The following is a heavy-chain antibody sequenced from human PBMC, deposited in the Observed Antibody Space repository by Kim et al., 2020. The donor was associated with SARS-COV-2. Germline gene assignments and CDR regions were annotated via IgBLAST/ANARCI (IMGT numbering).Heavy chain of an antibody. J-gene: IGHJ4*02. CDR3: ATVDTTMVTGSFDY. CDR1: GFTFSSYG. V-gene: IGHV3-30*03. CDR2: ISYGGSNK. D-gene: IGHD5-18*01. Sequence: GGSLRLSCAASGFTFSSYGMHWVRQAPGKGLEWVAVISYGGSNKYYADSVKGRFTISRDNSKNTLYLQMNSHRAGDTAKYYCATVDTTMVTGSFDYWGQG.